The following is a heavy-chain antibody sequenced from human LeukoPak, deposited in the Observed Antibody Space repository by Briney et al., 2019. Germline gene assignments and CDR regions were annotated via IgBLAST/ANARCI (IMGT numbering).Heavy chain of an antibody. D-gene: IGHD3-22*01. J-gene: IGHJ5*02. V-gene: IGHV3-43D*03. CDR3: AKGSSGYYYGNWFDP. CDR1: GFTFDDYA. Sequence: GGSLRLSCAASGFTFDDYARHWVRQAPGKGLEWVSLISWDGGSTYYADSVKGRFTISRDNSKNSLYLQMNSLRAEDTALYYCAKGSSGYYYGNWFDPWGQGTLVTVSS. CDR2: ISWDGGST.